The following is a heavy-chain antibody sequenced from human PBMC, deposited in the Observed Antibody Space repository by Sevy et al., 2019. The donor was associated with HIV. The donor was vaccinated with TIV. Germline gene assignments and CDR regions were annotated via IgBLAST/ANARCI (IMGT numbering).Heavy chain of an antibody. J-gene: IGHJ4*02. CDR3: AKGWLRWPSDI. Sequence: GGSLRLSCTASGFNFHNCAMTWVRQLPGKGLEWVSSISGAGGTAYYADSMKGRFTISRDNPKSTLYLQMNSLRAEDSAVYYCAKGWLRWPSDIWGQGTLVTVSS. D-gene: IGHD6-19*01. V-gene: IGHV3-23*01. CDR2: ISGAGGTA. CDR1: GFNFHNCA.